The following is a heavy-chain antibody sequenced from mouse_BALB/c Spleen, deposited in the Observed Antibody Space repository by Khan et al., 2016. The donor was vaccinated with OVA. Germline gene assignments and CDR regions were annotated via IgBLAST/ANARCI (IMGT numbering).Heavy chain of an antibody. J-gene: IGHJ4*01. CDR2: ISNGGGST. CDR1: GFTFSTYT. V-gene: IGHV5-12-2*01. CDR3: ATHVIPLNYGMDY. Sequence: EVELVESGGGLVQPGGSLKLSCTASGFTFSTYTMSWVRQTPEKRLEWVAYISNGGGSTYYSDIVKGRFTISRDNAKNTLYLQMISLKSEDTAMYYCATHVIPLNYGMDYWGQGTSVTVPS.